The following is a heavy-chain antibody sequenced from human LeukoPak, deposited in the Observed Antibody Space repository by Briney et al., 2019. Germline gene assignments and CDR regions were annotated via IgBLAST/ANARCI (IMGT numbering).Heavy chain of an antibody. Sequence: ASVKVSCKASGYTFTSYYMHWVRQAPGPGLEWMGIISPSDGSTTYPQKFQGRVTITTDESTSTAYMELSSLRSEDTAVYYCARPQVSSSWGPLDYWGQGTLVTVSS. CDR2: ISPSDGST. CDR3: ARPQVSSSWGPLDY. D-gene: IGHD6-13*01. J-gene: IGHJ4*02. V-gene: IGHV1-46*01. CDR1: GYTFTSYY.